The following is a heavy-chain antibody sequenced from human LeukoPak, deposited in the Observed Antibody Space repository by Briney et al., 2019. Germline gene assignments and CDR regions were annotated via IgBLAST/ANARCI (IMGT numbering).Heavy chain of an antibody. CDR2: IYYSGRT. V-gene: IGHV4-39*01. D-gene: IGHD4-17*01. Sequence: SETLSLTCTVSGGSISSGIYYWGWIRQPPGKGLEWIGGIYYSGRTYYNPSLKSRVTISVDPSKNQFSLTLSSVTAADTAVYSCARLRINGDVDYWGQGSLVTVSS. CDR1: GGSISSGIYY. J-gene: IGHJ4*02. CDR3: ARLRINGDVDY.